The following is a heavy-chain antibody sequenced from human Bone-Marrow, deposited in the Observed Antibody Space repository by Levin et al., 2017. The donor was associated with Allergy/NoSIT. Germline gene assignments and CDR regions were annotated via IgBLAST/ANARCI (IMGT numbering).Heavy chain of an antibody. Sequence: ASVKVSCKVSGYTLTELSMHWVRQAPGKGLEWMGGFDPEDGETIYAQKFQGRVTMTEDTSTDTAYMELSSLRSEDTAVYYCATADPAYDSSGYWDDAFDIWGQGTMVTVSS. CDR3: ATADPAYDSSGYWDDAFDI. J-gene: IGHJ3*02. V-gene: IGHV1-24*01. D-gene: IGHD3-22*01. CDR1: GYTLTELS. CDR2: FDPEDGET.